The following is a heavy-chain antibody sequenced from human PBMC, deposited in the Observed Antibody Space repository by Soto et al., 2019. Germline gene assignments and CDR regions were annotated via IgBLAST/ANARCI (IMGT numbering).Heavy chain of an antibody. CDR2: IYYSGST. V-gene: IGHV4-59*01. D-gene: IGHD6-19*01. J-gene: IGHJ5*02. Sequence: QVQLQESGPGLVKPSETLSLTCTVSGGSISSYYWSWIRQPPGKGLEWIGYIYYSGSTNYNPSLKSRVTISVDTSTNQFSRKLSSVTAADTAVYYCARERYSSGWHDWWFDPWGQGTLVTVSS. CDR3: ARERYSSGWHDWWFDP. CDR1: GGSISSYY.